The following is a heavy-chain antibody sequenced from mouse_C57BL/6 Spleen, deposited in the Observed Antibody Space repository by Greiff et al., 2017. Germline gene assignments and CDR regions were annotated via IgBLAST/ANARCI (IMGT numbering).Heavy chain of an antibody. CDR2: IDPTSGGT. D-gene: IGHD2-4*01. CDR1: GYTFTSYW. Sequence: VQLQQSGAELVKPGASVKMSCKASGYTFTSYWMHWVKQRPGRGLEWIGRIDPTSGGTNYNEKFKSKATVTVDKSSSTAYMQLSSLTSEDSAVDYCARSGVYYDCELAYWGQGTPVTVSA. J-gene: IGHJ3*01. V-gene: IGHV1-72*01. CDR3: ARSGVYYDCELAY.